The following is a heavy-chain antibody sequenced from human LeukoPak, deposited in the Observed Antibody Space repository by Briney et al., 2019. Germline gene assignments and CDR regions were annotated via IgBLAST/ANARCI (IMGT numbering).Heavy chain of an antibody. J-gene: IGHJ3*02. Sequence: SETLSLTCAVYGGSFSGCYWSWIRQPPGKGLEWIGEINHSGSANYNPSLKSRVTISVDTSKNQFSLKLSSVTAADTAVYYCARVSATAADAFDIWGQGTMVTVSS. CDR1: GGSFSGCY. CDR3: ARVSATAADAFDI. D-gene: IGHD2-21*02. V-gene: IGHV4-34*01. CDR2: INHSGSA.